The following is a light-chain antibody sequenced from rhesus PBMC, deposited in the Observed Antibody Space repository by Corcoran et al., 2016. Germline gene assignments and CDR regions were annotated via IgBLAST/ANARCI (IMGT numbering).Light chain of an antibody. CDR2: TAS. J-gene: IGKJ2*01. Sequence: DIQMTQSPSSLSASVGDTVTITCRASQSISSWLDWYQQKPGKAPKLLIYTASSLQSGVPSRFSGSGSGTDFTLTISSLQPEDFATYYCLQYSSSPMYSFGQGTKVEIK. V-gene: IGKV1-22*01. CDR1: QSISSW. CDR3: LQYSSSPMYS.